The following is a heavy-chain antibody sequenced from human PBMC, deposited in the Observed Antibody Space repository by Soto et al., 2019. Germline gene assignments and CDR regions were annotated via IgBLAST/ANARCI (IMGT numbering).Heavy chain of an antibody. CDR1: GGSFSGSY. D-gene: IGHD5-12*01. J-gene: IGHJ6*03. Sequence: PSETLSLTCAVYGGSFSGSYWSWIRQPPGKGLEWIGEINHSGSTNHNPSLKSRVTISVDTSKNQFSLELSSVTAADTAVYYCARGGPMPFPYGGYSGYDSWFYYYYYMDVWGKGTTVT. CDR2: INHSGST. CDR3: ARGGPMPFPYGGYSGYDSWFYYYYYMDV. V-gene: IGHV4-34*01.